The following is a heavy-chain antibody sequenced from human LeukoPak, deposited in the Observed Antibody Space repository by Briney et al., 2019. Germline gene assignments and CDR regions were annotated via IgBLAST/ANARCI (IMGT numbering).Heavy chain of an antibody. CDR3: ARGGYYGSGNDFRFDP. D-gene: IGHD3-10*01. Sequence: SETLSLTCTVSGGSISSSSYYWGWIRQPPGKGLEWIGSIYYSGSTYYNPSLKSRVTISVETSKNQFSLKLKSVTAADTAVYYCARGGYYGSGNDFRFDPWGQGTLVTVSS. CDR1: GGSISSSSYY. J-gene: IGHJ5*02. V-gene: IGHV4-39*07. CDR2: IYYSGST.